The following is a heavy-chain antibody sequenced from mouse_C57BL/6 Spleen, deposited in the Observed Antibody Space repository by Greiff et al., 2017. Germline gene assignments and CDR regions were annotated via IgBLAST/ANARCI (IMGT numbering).Heavy chain of an antibody. V-gene: IGHV5-16*01. D-gene: IGHD2-5*01. Sequence: EVKLMESEGGLVQPGSSMKLSCTASGFTFSDYYMAWVRPVPEKGLEWVANINYDGSSTSYLGSLKSRFIISRDNAKNILYLQMSSLKSEYTATYYCARDGYSNYAMDYWGQGTSVTVSS. J-gene: IGHJ4*01. CDR2: INYDGSST. CDR3: ARDGYSNYAMDY. CDR1: GFTFSDYY.